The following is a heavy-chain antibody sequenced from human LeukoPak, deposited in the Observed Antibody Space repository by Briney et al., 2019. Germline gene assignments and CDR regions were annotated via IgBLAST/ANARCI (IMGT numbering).Heavy chain of an antibody. D-gene: IGHD1-14*01. CDR3: VKDNPLDY. CDR2: ISYDGSNK. V-gene: IGHV3-30*04. CDR1: GFTFSTYA. Sequence: RSGGSLRLSCAASGFTFSTYAMHWVRQAPGKGLEWVALISYDGSNKNYADSVKGRFTISRDNSKNTLYLHINSLRAEDTAVYYCVKDNPLDYWGQGTLVIVSS. J-gene: IGHJ4*02.